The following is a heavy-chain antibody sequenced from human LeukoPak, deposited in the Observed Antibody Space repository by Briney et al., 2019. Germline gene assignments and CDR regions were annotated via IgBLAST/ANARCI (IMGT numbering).Heavy chain of an antibody. Sequence: PGGSLRLSCAASGFAFSSYWMSWVRQAPGKGLEWVSSISSSSRYIYYADSVKGRFTISRDNAKNSLYLQMNSLRAEDTAVYYCARDLWYYEEGAFDIWGQGTMVTVSS. J-gene: IGHJ3*02. CDR3: ARDLWYYEEGAFDI. V-gene: IGHV3-21*01. D-gene: IGHD3-22*01. CDR2: ISSSSRYI. CDR1: GFAFSSYW.